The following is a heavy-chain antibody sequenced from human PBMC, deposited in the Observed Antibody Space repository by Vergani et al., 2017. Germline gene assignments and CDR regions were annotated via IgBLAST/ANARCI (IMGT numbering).Heavy chain of an antibody. Sequence: QLQLQESGPGLVKPSETLSLTCTVSGGSISSSSYYWGWIRQPPGKGLEWIGSIYYSGSTYYNPSLKSRVTISVDTSKNQFSLKLSSVTAADTAVYYCASPQYSSSSVWFDPWGQGTLVTVSS. CDR2: IYYSGST. CDR1: GGSISSSSYY. D-gene: IGHD6-6*01. V-gene: IGHV4-39*01. CDR3: ASPQYSSSSVWFDP. J-gene: IGHJ5*02.